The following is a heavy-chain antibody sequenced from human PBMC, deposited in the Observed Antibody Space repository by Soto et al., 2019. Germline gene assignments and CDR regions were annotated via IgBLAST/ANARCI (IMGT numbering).Heavy chain of an antibody. D-gene: IGHD3-16*01. CDR3: ARFGRYYYFGMDV. CDR2: IKQDGSEK. CDR1: GFTSSNHW. V-gene: IGHV3-7*05. Sequence: GGSLRLSCAASGFTSSNHWMSWVRQAPGKGLEWVANIKQDGSEKYYVDSVKGRFTISRDNAKNSLYLQMNSLRADDTAVYYCARFGRYYYFGMDVWGQGTAVTVSS. J-gene: IGHJ6*02.